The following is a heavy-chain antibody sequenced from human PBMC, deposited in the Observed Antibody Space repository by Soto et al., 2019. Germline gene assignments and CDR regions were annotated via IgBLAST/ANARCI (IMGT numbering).Heavy chain of an antibody. V-gene: IGHV4-39*01. Sequence: SDTLSLTCTLAGRSITSSSYYWVWIRQPPGQGLEWIGSIYYSGSTYYNPSLKSRVTISVDTSKDQFSLKLSSVTAADTAVYYCAKGAGIAAAGTWQYYYYYYGMDVWGQGTTVT. CDR2: IYYSGST. CDR1: GRSITSSSYY. J-gene: IGHJ6*02. CDR3: AKGAGIAAAGTWQYYYYYYGMDV. D-gene: IGHD6-13*01.